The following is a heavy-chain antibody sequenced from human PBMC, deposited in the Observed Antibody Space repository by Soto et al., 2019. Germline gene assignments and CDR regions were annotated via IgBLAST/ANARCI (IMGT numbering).Heavy chain of an antibody. CDR1: GYTFTSYG. CDR2: ISAYNGNT. J-gene: IGHJ6*02. CDR3: ATVTTLTQQVLGGYYYGMDV. Sequence: QVQLVQSGAEVKKPGASVKVSCKASGYTFTSYGINWARQAPGQGLEWMGWISAYNGNTNYAQKLQGRVTMTTDTSTSIAYMERRSLRSDDTAVYYCATVTTLTQQVLGGYYYGMDVWGQGTTVTVSS. D-gene: IGHD1-1*01. V-gene: IGHV1-18*01.